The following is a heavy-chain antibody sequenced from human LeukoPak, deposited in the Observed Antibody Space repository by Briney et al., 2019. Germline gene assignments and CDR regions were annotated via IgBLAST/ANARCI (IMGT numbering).Heavy chain of an antibody. CDR2: ISYSGST. CDR1: GGSFSGYY. V-gene: IGHV4-59*01. J-gene: IGHJ4*02. D-gene: IGHD6-19*01. Sequence: SETLSLTCAVYGGSFSGYYWSWIRQSPGKGLEWIGYISYSGSTNYNPSLKSRVTISVDPSKNQFSLKLSFVTAADTAVYYCARVSYSSGWYGFDYWGQGTLVTVSS. CDR3: ARVSYSSGWYGFDY.